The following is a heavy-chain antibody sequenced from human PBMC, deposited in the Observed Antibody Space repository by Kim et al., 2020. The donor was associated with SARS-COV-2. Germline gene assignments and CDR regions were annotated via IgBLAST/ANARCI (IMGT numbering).Heavy chain of an antibody. D-gene: IGHD3-10*01. J-gene: IGHJ4*02. CDR3: ARHAGASFDS. Sequence: SETLSLTCSVSNASFTDYYWSWVRQSPGKRLEWVGYVHSTGNTMYNPSLSSRVSISLDTSKNQFSLRLTSVTAADSALCYCARHAGASFDSWGQGAPVTVSS. CDR2: VHSTGNT. V-gene: IGHV4-59*08. CDR1: NASFTDYY.